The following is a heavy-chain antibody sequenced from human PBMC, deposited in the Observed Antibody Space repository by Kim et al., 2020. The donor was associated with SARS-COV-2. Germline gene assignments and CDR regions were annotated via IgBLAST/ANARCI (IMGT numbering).Heavy chain of an antibody. V-gene: IGHV4-34*01. J-gene: IGHJ4*02. Sequence: NPSPKSRVTISLAPSKNQFSLRLSSVTAADTAVYYCARWSYLWSGYPFDYWGQGTLVTVSS. D-gene: IGHD3-3*01. CDR3: ARWSYLWSGYPFDY.